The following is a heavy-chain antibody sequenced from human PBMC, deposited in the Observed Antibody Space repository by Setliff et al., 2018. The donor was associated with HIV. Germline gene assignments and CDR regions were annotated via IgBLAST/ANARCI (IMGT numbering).Heavy chain of an antibody. V-gene: IGHV3-23*01. D-gene: IGHD5-18*01. Sequence: GGSLRLSCAASGFSFRTYAMSWVRQAPGKGLEWVSAISATAGDTYYADSVKGRFTISRDNSKNTLYLQMNSLRAEDTAVYYCAKDAGSYSYVHEYFQHWGQGTLVTVSS. CDR1: GFSFRTYA. J-gene: IGHJ1*01. CDR2: ISATAGDT. CDR3: AKDAGSYSYVHEYFQH.